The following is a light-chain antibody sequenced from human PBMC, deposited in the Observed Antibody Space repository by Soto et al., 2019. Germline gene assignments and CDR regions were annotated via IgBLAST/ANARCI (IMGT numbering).Light chain of an antibody. J-gene: IGKJ1*01. V-gene: IGKV3D-20*02. Sequence: EIVLTQSPGTLSSSAGERATLSCRASQSVSSSYLAWYQQKNGQAPRLLIYGASSRATGIPDRFSGSGYGTDFNLTIGSLETEDFAVYYCQQRSNWPPTFGQGTKVDIK. CDR3: QQRSNWPPT. CDR2: GAS. CDR1: QSVSSSY.